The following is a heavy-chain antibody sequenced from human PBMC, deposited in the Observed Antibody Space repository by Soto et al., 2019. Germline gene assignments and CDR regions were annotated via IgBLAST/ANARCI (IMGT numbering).Heavy chain of an antibody. J-gene: IGHJ4*02. Sequence: QLQLQESGPGLVKPSETLSLTCTVSGGSISSSSYYWGWIRQPPGKGREWIGSIYYRGSTYYTPSLKSRVTISVDTSKNQFSLKLSSVTAADTAVYYCARGRSGHKDHEFDYWGQGTLVTVSS. V-gene: IGHV4-39*01. CDR1: GGSISSSSYY. CDR3: ARGRSGHKDHEFDY. D-gene: IGHD3-3*01. CDR2: IYYRGST.